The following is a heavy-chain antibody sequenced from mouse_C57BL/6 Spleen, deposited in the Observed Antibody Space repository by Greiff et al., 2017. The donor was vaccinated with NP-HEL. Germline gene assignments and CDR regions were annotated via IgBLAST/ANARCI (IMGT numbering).Heavy chain of an antibody. CDR2: IYPGSGST. CDR3: ARKSIYYGIAY. J-gene: IGHJ3*01. CDR1: GYTFTSYW. D-gene: IGHD1-1*01. Sequence: QVQLQQPGAELVKPGASVKLSCKASGYTFTSYWITWVKQRPGQGLEWIGDIYPGSGSTNYNEKFKSKATLTVDTSSSTAYMQLSSLTSEDAAVFDCARKSIYYGIAYWGQGTLVTVSA. V-gene: IGHV1-55*01.